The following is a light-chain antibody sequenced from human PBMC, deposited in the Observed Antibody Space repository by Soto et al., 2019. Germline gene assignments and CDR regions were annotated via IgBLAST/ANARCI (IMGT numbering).Light chain of an antibody. CDR3: QQYHIWPVT. Sequence: EIVITQSPATLSVSPGERVTLSCRASQFVSSEVAWYQQRPGQAPRLLIYGASTRATGIPARFSGSGSGTEFTLTISSLQSEDFAVYCCQQYHIWPVTFGQGTKVDIK. V-gene: IGKV3-15*01. CDR2: GAS. CDR1: QFVSSE. J-gene: IGKJ1*01.